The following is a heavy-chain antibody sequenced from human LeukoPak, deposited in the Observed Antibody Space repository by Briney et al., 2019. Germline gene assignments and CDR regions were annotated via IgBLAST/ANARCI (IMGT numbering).Heavy chain of an antibody. J-gene: IGHJ4*02. CDR2: IYSGFIT. Sequence: PGGSLRLSCPASGFTVSSNYMSWVRQAPGKGLEWVSVIYSGFITYYADSVKGRFTISRDNSKNTLYLQMNSLRAEDTAVYYCAREGQDSSGYTHFDYWGQGTLVTVS. CDR1: GFTVSSNY. V-gene: IGHV3-53*01. D-gene: IGHD3-22*01. CDR3: AREGQDSSGYTHFDY.